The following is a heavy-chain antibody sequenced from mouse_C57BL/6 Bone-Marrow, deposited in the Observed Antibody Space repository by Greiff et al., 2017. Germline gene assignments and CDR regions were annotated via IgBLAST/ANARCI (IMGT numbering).Heavy chain of an antibody. D-gene: IGHD1-1*01. Sequence: QVQLQQPGAELVMPGASVKLSCKASGYTFTSYWMHWVKQRPGQGLEWIGEIDPSDSYTNYNQKFKGKSTLTVDKSSSTAYMQLSSLTSEDSAVYYCARWGGSSYGFDYWGQGTTLTVSS. J-gene: IGHJ2*01. CDR2: IDPSDSYT. CDR1: GYTFTSYW. CDR3: ARWGGSSYGFDY. V-gene: IGHV1-69*01.